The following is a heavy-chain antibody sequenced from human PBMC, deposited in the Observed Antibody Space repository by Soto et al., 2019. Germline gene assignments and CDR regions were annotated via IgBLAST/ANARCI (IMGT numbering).Heavy chain of an antibody. CDR1: GFTFSSYG. D-gene: IGHD4-17*01. CDR3: AKDKTTVTTPFEY. CDR2: ISYDGSNK. Sequence: GGSLRLSCAASGFTFSSYGMHWVRQAPGKGLEWVAVISYDGSNKYYADSVKGRFTISRDNSKNTLYLQMNSLRAEDTAVYYCAKDKTTVTTPFEYWGQATMVTVS. J-gene: IGHJ4*02. V-gene: IGHV3-30*18.